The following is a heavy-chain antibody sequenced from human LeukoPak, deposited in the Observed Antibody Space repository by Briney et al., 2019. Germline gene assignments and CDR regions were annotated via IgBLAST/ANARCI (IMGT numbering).Heavy chain of an antibody. CDR2: ISSSSSNI. D-gene: IGHD6-19*01. CDR3: ARVGRSGWTVDY. Sequence: GGSLRLSCAASGFDFSTYSIDWVRQAPGKGLEWVSYISSSSSNIYHADSVKGRFTISRDNAKNSLHLQMHSLRAEDTAVYYCARVGRSGWTVDYWGQGTLVTVSS. CDR1: GFDFSTYS. V-gene: IGHV3-48*04. J-gene: IGHJ4*02.